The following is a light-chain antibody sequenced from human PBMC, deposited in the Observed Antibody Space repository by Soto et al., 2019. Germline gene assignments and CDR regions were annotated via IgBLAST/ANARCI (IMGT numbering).Light chain of an antibody. CDR3: QVWDSSTDHPYV. J-gene: IGLJ1*01. CDR2: DDS. CDR1: NIGSKS. V-gene: IGLV3-21*04. Sequence: SSELTQPPSVSVAPGKTARITCGGNNIGSKSVHWYQQKPGQAPVLVIHDDSDRPSGIPERISGSNSGNTATLTISRVEGGDEADYYCQVWDSSTDHPYVFGTGTKLTVL.